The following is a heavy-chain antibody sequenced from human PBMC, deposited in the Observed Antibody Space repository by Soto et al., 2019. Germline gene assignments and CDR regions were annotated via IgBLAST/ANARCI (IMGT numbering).Heavy chain of an antibody. CDR3: VRDADETAIVPAPWLV. D-gene: IGHD2-21*02. Sequence: QVHLQESGPGLVNPSGTLTLTCAVSGGSISSSHWWGWVRQAPGKGLEWMGEIYHSGSTNYNPSLKSRITMAVDKYKNQFSVNLSAVTAADTAVYYCVRDADETAIVPAPWLVWGRGTMVTVSS. CDR2: IYHSGST. V-gene: IGHV4-4*02. CDR1: GGSISSSHW. J-gene: IGHJ6*02.